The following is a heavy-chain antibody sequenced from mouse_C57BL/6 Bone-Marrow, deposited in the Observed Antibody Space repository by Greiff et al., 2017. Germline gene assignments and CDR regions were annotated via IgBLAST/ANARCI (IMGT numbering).Heavy chain of an antibody. CDR2: INPSSGYT. J-gene: IGHJ2*01. Sequence: VKVVESGAELARPGASVKMSCKASGYTFTSYTMHWVKQRPGQGLEWIGYINPSSGYTKYNQKFKDKATLTADKSSSTAYMQLSSLTSEDSAVYYCARETEVYFDYWGQGTTLTVSS. CDR3: ARETEVYFDY. CDR1: GYTFTSYT. V-gene: IGHV1-4*01. D-gene: IGHD1-3*01.